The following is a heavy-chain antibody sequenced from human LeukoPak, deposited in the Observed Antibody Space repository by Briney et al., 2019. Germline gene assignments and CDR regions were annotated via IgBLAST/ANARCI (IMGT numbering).Heavy chain of an antibody. CDR3: GRDRYYVPDY. CDR1: GFTFSNYN. Sequence: GGSLRLSCAASGFTFSNYNIIWIRQAPGKGLEWVSSISRRSTYIFYADSVKGRFTISRDNAENSVFLQMNSLTADDTAVYYCGRDRYYVPDYWGQGTLVTVSS. CDR2: ISRRSTYI. V-gene: IGHV3-21*01. D-gene: IGHD3-10*02. J-gene: IGHJ4*02.